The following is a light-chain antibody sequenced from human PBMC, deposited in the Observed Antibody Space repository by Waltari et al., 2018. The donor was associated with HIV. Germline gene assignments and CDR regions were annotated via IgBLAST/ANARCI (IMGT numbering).Light chain of an antibody. CDR2: KVT. V-gene: IGLV2-8*01. Sequence: HSALTLPPSASGSPGQSVTISCTGAGSNVGPYNYVSRYHPDPGKPPKLIMYKVTKRPSGVPDRFFGSKSDNTASLTVSGLQAEDEAVYYCSSYAVSNRLVFGGGTKLTVL. J-gene: IGLJ3*02. CDR3: SSYAVSNRLV. CDR1: GSNVGPYNY.